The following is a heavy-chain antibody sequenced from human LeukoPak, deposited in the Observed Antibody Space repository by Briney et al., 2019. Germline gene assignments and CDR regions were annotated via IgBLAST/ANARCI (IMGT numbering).Heavy chain of an antibody. D-gene: IGHD3-10*01. Sequence: TSETLSLTCAVYGGSFSGYYWSWIRQPPGKGLEWIGEINHSGSTNYNPSLKSRVTISVDTSKNQFSLKLSSVTAADTAVYYCARVAYNYYGSGRAFDYWGQGTLVTVSS. J-gene: IGHJ4*02. CDR3: ARVAYNYYGSGRAFDY. V-gene: IGHV4-34*01. CDR2: INHSGST. CDR1: GGSFSGYY.